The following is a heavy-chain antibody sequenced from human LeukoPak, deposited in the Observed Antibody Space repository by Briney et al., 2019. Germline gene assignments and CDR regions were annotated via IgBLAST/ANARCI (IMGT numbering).Heavy chain of an antibody. Sequence: SVKVSCKAAGGTFSSYAISWVRQAPGQGLEWMGRIVIILGIGNYAQKFQGRVTITADKSRSTAYMELSSPRSEATAVYYCARGMSSTSRHYYYPMDVWGQGTTVTVSS. J-gene: IGHJ6*02. D-gene: IGHD2-2*01. V-gene: IGHV1-69*04. CDR1: GGTFSSYA. CDR3: ARGMSSTSRHYYYPMDV. CDR2: IVIILGIG.